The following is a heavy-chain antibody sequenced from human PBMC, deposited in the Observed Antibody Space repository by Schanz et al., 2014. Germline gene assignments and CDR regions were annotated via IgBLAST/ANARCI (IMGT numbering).Heavy chain of an antibody. D-gene: IGHD5-12*01. V-gene: IGHV1-46*01. J-gene: IGHJ5*02. Sequence: QVQLVQSGAEVKKPGASVKVSCKASGYTFVSYSMHWVRQAPGQGLEWMGWISPYNGNTNYAPKVQGRVTVTSDTSTSTVYMELSGLRSEDTAVYYCAREKGHGYSGFSWGQGTLLAVSS. CDR3: AREKGHGYSGFS. CDR1: GYTFVSYS. CDR2: ISPYNGNT.